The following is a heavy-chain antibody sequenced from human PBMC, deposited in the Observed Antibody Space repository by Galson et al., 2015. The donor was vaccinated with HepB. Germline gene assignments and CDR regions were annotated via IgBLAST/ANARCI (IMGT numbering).Heavy chain of an antibody. V-gene: IGHV3-7*03. J-gene: IGHJ6*02. D-gene: IGHD1-7*01. CDR2: IKQDGSEK. CDR3: ARDRWWYNWNSWGPSRVTQYYGMDV. CDR1: GFTFSSYW. Sequence: SLRLSCAASGFTFSSYWMSWVRQAPGKGLEWVANIKQDGSEKYYVDSVKGRFTISRDNAKNSLYLQMNSLRAEDTAVYYWARDRWWYNWNSWGPSRVTQYYGMDVWGQGTTVTVSS.